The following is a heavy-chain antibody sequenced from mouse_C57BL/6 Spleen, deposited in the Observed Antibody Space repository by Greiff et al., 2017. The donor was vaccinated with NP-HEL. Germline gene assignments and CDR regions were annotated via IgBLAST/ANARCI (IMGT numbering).Heavy chain of an antibody. J-gene: IGHJ4*01. D-gene: IGHD2-3*01. CDR1: GYSITSGYY. CDR2: ISYDGSN. V-gene: IGHV3-6*01. CDR3: AREGSPDGYYFMDY. Sequence: EVKLQESGPGLVKPSQSLSLTCSVTGYSITSGYYWNWIRQFPGNKLEWMGYISYDGSNNYNPSLKNRISITRDTSKNQFFLKLNSVTTEDTATYYCAREGSPDGYYFMDYWGQGTSVTVSS.